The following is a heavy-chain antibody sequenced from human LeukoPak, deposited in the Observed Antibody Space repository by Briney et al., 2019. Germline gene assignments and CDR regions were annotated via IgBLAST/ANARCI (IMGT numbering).Heavy chain of an antibody. CDR3: AREVAAAGTLWFDS. CDR2: IFYSGST. D-gene: IGHD6-13*01. Sequence: KPSETLSLTCTVSSGSISTSNYYWGWVRQPPGKALEWIGNIFYSGSTNYNPSLKSRLTISVDTSKNQFSLKLTSVTAADTAVYYCAREVAAAGTLWFDSWGRGTLVTVSS. J-gene: IGHJ5*01. V-gene: IGHV4-39*07. CDR1: SGSISTSNYY.